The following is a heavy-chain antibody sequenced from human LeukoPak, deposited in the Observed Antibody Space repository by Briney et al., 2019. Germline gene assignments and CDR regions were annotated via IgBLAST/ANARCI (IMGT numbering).Heavy chain of an antibody. CDR2: IYYGGST. V-gene: IGHV4-59*01. J-gene: IGHJ3*02. CDR3: ARDRQHRDAFDI. CDR1: GVSIGSYY. Sequence: SETLSLTCTVSGVSIGSYYWSWVRQPPGEGLEWIGYIYYGGSTNYNPSLKSRVTISVDTSKNQFSLKLSSVTAADTAVYYCARDRQHRDAFDIWGQGTMVSVSS.